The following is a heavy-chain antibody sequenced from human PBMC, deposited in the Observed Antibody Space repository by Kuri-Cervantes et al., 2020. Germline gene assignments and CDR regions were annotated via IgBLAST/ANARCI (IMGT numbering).Heavy chain of an antibody. D-gene: IGHD4-17*01. Sequence: GESLKISCAASGFTFSSYSMNWVRQAPGKGLEWISHISSSSMNMYYADSVKGRFIISRDNDKNSLYLQMNSLRAEDTAIYYCAKDPNGDFMGAFDFWGQGTMVTVSS. CDR2: ISSSSMNM. CDR3: AKDPNGDFMGAFDF. J-gene: IGHJ3*01. CDR1: GFTFSSYS. V-gene: IGHV3-48*01.